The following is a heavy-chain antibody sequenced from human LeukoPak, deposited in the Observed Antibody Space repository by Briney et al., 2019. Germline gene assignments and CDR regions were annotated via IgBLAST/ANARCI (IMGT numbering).Heavy chain of an antibody. Sequence: GGSLRLSCAASGFTFSSYAMSWVRQAPGKALEWFLAISGSGGSTSYADSVKGRFTISRDNSKKTLYLQMNSLRAEDTAVYYCAKGPPRLWLYLVDYWGQGTLVTVSS. CDR3: AKGPPRLWLYLVDY. CDR1: GFTFSSYA. V-gene: IGHV3-23*01. D-gene: IGHD5-18*01. CDR2: ISGSGGST. J-gene: IGHJ4*02.